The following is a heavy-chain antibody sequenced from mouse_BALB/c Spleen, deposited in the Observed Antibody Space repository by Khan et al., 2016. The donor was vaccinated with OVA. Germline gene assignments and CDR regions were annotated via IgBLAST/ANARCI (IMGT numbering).Heavy chain of an antibody. J-gene: IGHJ3*01. CDR3: ASYYRYPAWFAY. CDR1: GYIFTTYT. D-gene: IGHD2-14*01. CDR2: INPSTDYA. Sequence: QVQLQQSGAELARPGASVKMSCKASGYIFTTYTMHWVKQRPGQGLEWIGYINPSTDYANYNQKFKDKASLTADKSSSTAYMKLSSLTSEDSAVXYWASYYRYPAWFAYWGQGTLVTVSA. V-gene: IGHV1-4*01.